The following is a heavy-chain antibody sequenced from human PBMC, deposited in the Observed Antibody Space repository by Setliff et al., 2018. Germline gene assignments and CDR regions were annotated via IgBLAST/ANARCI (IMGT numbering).Heavy chain of an antibody. CDR2: IDHSGRT. J-gene: IGHJ4*02. D-gene: IGHD2-8*01. Sequence: PSETLSLTCTVYGASFSNYYWGWVRQPPEERLEWIGEIDHSGRTKYNPSLKGRLTISLDKSTNQFSLSLASVTAADTALYYCARDPGFHSGTWCLGDWGQGIQVTVPQ. CDR3: ARDPGFHSGTWCLGD. V-gene: IGHV4-34*01. CDR1: GASFSNYY.